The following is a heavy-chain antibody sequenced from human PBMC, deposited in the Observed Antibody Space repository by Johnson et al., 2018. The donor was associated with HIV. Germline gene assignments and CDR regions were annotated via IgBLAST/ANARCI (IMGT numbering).Heavy chain of an antibody. D-gene: IGHD2-21*02. CDR1: EFSFSTYA. Sequence: QVQLVESGGGVVQPERSLRLSCAASEFSFSTYAMRWVRQAPGKGLEGVAVISDDGSNTDYADAVKGRFTISRDNSRNTLDLQMSSLSPADTAVYYCVRDDCSFHIWGRGTLVTVSS. J-gene: IGHJ3*02. CDR3: VRDDCSFHI. V-gene: IGHV3-30-3*01. CDR2: ISDDGSNT.